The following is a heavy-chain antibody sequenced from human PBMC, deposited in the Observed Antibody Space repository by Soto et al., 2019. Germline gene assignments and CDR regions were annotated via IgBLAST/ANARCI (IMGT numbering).Heavy chain of an antibody. J-gene: IGHJ5*02. Sequence: SETLSLTCTVSGGSISRGGYYWTWIRQHPGKGLEWIGYIYFSGSTYYNPSLKSRVTISVDTSKNQLSLKLSSVTAADTAVYYCARSVFPWGQGTLVTVSS. CDR3: ARSVFP. CDR1: GGSISRGGYY. CDR2: IYFSGST. V-gene: IGHV4-31*03.